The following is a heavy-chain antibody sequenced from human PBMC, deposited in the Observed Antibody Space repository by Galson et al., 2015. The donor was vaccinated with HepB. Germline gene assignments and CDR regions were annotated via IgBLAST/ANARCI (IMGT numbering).Heavy chain of an antibody. J-gene: IGHJ4*02. CDR3: ARDAGYSSSWDDY. Sequence: SLRLSCAASGFTFSSYGMHWVRQAPGKGLEWVAVIWYDGSNKYYADSVKGRFTISRDNSKNTLYLQMNSLRAEDTAVYYCARDAGYSSSWDDYWGQGTLVTVSS. V-gene: IGHV3-33*01. CDR1: GFTFSSYG. D-gene: IGHD6-13*01. CDR2: IWYDGSNK.